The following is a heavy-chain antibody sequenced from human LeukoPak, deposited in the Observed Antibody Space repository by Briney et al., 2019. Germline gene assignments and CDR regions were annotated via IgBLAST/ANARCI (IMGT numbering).Heavy chain of an antibody. D-gene: IGHD4-17*01. CDR2: INDRGRT. CDR1: GGSFSGYH. V-gene: IGHV4-34*01. J-gene: IGHJ4*02. CDR3: ARDPTTVITLPYYFDF. Sequence: SETLSLTCAVHGGSFSGYHWNWIRQSPGKGLGWIGEINDRGRTNYDPSLKSRVALSVDTSNKQFSLKLSAVTAADTAVYYCARDPTTVITLPYYFDFWGQGTLVTVSS.